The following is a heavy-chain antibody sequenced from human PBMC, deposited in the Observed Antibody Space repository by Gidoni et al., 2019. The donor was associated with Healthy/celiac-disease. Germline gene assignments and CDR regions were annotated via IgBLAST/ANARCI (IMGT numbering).Heavy chain of an antibody. CDR2: ISWNSGSI. CDR1: GFPFDDYA. J-gene: IGHJ6*02. CDR3: AKDISGTSHYYGMDV. D-gene: IGHD1-1*01. Sequence: EVQLVESGGGLVQPGRSLRLSCAASGFPFDDYAMHWVRQAPGKGLEWVSGISWNSGSIGYADSVKGRFTISRDNAKNSLYLQMNSLRAEDTALYYCAKDISGTSHYYGMDVWGQGTTVTVSS. V-gene: IGHV3-9*01.